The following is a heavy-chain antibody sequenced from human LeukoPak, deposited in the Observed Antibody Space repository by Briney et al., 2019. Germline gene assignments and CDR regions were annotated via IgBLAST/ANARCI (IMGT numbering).Heavy chain of an antibody. J-gene: IGHJ4*02. V-gene: IGHV4-31*03. CDR1: GGSISSGGYY. CDR3: ARAISGYSSGWSFDY. Sequence: PSETLSLTCTVSGGSISSGGYYWSWIRQHPGKGLEWIGYIYYSGSTYYNPSLKSRVTISVDTSKNQFSLKLSSVTAADTAVYYCARAISGYSSGWSFDYWGQGTLVTVSS. CDR2: IYYSGST. D-gene: IGHD6-19*01.